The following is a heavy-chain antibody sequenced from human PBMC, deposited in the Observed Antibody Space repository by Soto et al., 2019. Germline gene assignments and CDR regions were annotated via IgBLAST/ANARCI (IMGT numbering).Heavy chain of an antibody. D-gene: IGHD4-17*01. Sequence: KTSETLSLTCAVYGGSFSGYYWSWIRQPPGKGLEWIGEINHSGSTNYNPSLKSRVTISVDTSKNQFSLKLSSVTAADTAVYYCARASTVTTLRVPPAFDYWGQGNLVTVYS. J-gene: IGHJ4*02. CDR1: GGSFSGYY. CDR3: ARASTVTTLRVPPAFDY. V-gene: IGHV4-34*01. CDR2: INHSGST.